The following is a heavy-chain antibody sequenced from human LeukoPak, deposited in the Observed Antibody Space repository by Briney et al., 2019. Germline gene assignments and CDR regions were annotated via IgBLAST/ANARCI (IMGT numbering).Heavy chain of an antibody. J-gene: IGHJ4*02. CDR2: ISGSGGST. V-gene: IGHV3-23*01. CDR1: GFTFSSYA. D-gene: IGHD4-17*01. CDR3: ARDYDEDY. Sequence: PGGSLRLSCAASGFTFSSYAMSWVRQAPGKGPEWVSAISGSGGSTYYADSVKGRFTISRDNAKSSLYLQMNSLRAEDTAVYYCARDYDEDYWGQGTLVTVSS.